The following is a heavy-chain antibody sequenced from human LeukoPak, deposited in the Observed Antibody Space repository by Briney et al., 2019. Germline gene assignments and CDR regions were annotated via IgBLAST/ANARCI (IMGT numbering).Heavy chain of an antibody. CDR3: ATASGSWYRYYFDS. CDR1: GLTCSSYE. D-gene: IGHD6-13*01. J-gene: IGHJ4*02. CDR2: ISSASNMI. Sequence: GGSLRLSCAASGLTCSSYEMNWVRQAPGKGLEWISYISSASNMIYYAESVKGRFTISRDNAKNSLYLQMNSLRAEDTAVYYCATASGSWYRYYFDSWGQGILVTVSS. V-gene: IGHV3-48*03.